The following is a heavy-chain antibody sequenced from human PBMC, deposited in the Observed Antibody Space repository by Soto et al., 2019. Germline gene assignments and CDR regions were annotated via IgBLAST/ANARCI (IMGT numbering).Heavy chain of an antibody. CDR1: GFTSDSPA. J-gene: IGHJ3*02. D-gene: IGHD1-26*01. CDR3: ARDTGTYRFDALDM. CDR2: ISGGGGST. Sequence: GVSLRLSCGVSGFTSDSPALNWVRQALGRGLEWVSRISGGGGSTDYADSVKGRFTVSRDNSQNTLFLQLNSLRVDDTAIFYCARDTGTYRFDALDMWGQGTMVTVSS. V-gene: IGHV3-23*01.